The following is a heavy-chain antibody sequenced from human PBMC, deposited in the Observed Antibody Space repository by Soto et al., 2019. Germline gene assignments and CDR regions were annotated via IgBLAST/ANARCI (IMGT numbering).Heavy chain of an antibody. CDR2: MNPNSGNT. CDR3: ARRTYDFLSGYYTRYYYYMDV. D-gene: IGHD3-3*01. CDR1: GYTFTSYD. V-gene: IGHV1-8*01. Sequence: QVQLVQSGAEVKKPGASVKVSCKASGYTFTSYDINWVRQATGQGLEWMGWMNPNSGNTGYAQKFQGRVTMTRNTSISTAYMELSSLRSEDTAVYYCARRTYDFLSGYYTRYYYYMDVWGKGTTVTVSS. J-gene: IGHJ6*03.